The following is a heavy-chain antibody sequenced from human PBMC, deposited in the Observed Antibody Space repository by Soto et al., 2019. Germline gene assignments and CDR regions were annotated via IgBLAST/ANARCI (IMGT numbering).Heavy chain of an antibody. V-gene: IGHV1-18*01. CDR2: IIAYNGIT. CDR3: AKEAYTYYYDSSGLNWFDP. Sequence: GASVKVSCKASGYTFTSYGISWVRQAPGQGLEWMGRIIAYNGITNYAQKFQGRVTITTDKSTSTAYMELSSLRSEDTAVYYCAKEAYTYYYDSSGLNWFDPWGQGTLVTVSS. D-gene: IGHD3-22*01. CDR1: GYTFTSYG. J-gene: IGHJ5*02.